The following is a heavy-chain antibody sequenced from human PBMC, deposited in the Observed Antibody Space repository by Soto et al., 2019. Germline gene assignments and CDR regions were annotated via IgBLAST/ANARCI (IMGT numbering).Heavy chain of an antibody. CDR2: IDPSDSQT. Sequence: GESLKISCKGSGYSFAGYWITWVRQKPGKGLEWMGRIDPSDSQTYHSPSFRGHVTISVTKSITTVFLQWSSLRASDTAMYYCARQIYDSDTGPNFQYYFDSWGQGTPVTVSS. CDR3: ARQIYDSDTGPNFQYYFDS. CDR1: GYSFAGYW. V-gene: IGHV5-10-1*01. D-gene: IGHD3-22*01. J-gene: IGHJ4*02.